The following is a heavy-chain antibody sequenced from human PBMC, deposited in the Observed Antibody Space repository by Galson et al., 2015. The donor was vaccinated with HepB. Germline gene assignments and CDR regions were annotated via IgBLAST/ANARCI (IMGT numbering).Heavy chain of an antibody. CDR2: ISYDGSNK. Sequence: SLRLSCAASGFTFSSYGMHWVRQAPGKGLEWVAVISYDGSNKYYADSVKGRFTISRDNSKNTLYLQMNSLRAEDTAVYYCAKDPARIVGVVNDYWGQGTLVTVSS. D-gene: IGHD3-10*01. CDR1: GFTFSSYG. CDR3: AKDPARIVGVVNDY. V-gene: IGHV3-30*18. J-gene: IGHJ4*02.